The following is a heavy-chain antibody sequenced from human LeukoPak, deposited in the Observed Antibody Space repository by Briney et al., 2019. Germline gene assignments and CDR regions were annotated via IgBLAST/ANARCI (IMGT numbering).Heavy chain of an antibody. CDR2: ISYDGSNK. CDR1: GFTFSSYG. CDR3: AKEMATKMAFDI. D-gene: IGHD5-24*01. Sequence: GRSLRLSCAASGFTFSSYGMHWVRQAPGEGLEWVAVISYDGSNKYYADSVKGRFTISRDNSKNTLYLQMNSLRAEDTAVYYCAKEMATKMAFDIWGQGTMVTVSS. V-gene: IGHV3-30*18. J-gene: IGHJ3*02.